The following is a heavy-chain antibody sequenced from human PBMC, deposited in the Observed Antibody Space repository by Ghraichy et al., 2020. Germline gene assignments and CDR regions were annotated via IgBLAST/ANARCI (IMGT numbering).Heavy chain of an antibody. CDR2: LFDGGRT. Sequence: SETLSLTCTVSGVSITPHYWAWIRQPPGKGLEWIGSLFDGGRTYDNPSLRSRGTISVDTSTNQVSLKLESVTAADTAVYYCVRHLSDINKYPRWYFDVWGRGSLVTVSS. CDR3: VRHLSDINKYPRWYFDV. J-gene: IGHJ2*01. CDR1: GVSITPHY. D-gene: IGHD2-15*01. V-gene: IGHV4-39*01.